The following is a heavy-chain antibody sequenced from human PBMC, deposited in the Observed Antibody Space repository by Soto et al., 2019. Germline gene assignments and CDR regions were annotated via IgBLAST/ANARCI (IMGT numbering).Heavy chain of an antibody. CDR1: GGSISSYY. D-gene: IGHD2-15*01. J-gene: IGHJ6*02. CDR2: IYYSGST. V-gene: IGHV4-59*01. CDR3: ERDYRGGCSGGSCYRYYYGMDV. Sequence: QVQLQESGPGLVKPSETLSLTCTVSGGSISSYYWSWIRQPPGKGLEWIGYIYYSGSTNYNPSLKTRVTISLHTSKNQFSLKLSSVTAADTAVYYCERDYRGGCSGGSCYRYYYGMDVWGQGTTVTVSS.